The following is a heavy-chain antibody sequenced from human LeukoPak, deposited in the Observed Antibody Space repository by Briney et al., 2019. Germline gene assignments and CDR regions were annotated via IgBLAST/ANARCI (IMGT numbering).Heavy chain of an antibody. D-gene: IGHD5-24*01. Sequence: GESLNTSCKGSGYTFTSSWIGWVRQMPGKGLEWMGIIYPGDSDTRYSPSFQGQVTISADKSIRTAYLQWSSLKASDTAIFYCARGDGYSRFDDWGQGTLVTVSS. J-gene: IGHJ4*02. CDR2: IYPGDSDT. CDR1: GYTFTSSW. V-gene: IGHV5-51*01. CDR3: ARGDGYSRFDD.